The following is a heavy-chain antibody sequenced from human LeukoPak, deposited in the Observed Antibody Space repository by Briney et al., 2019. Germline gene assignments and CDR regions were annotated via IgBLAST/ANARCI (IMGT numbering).Heavy chain of an antibody. CDR1: GYTFTSYG. D-gene: IGHD1/OR15-1a*01. Sequence: ASVKVSCKASGYTFTSYGISWVRQAPGQGLEWMGWISAYNGNTNYAQKLQGRVTMTTDTSTSTAYMELRSLRSDDTAVYYCATLNIAYYYYYMDVWGKGTTVTVSS. CDR3: ATLNIAYYYYYMDV. CDR2: ISAYNGNT. J-gene: IGHJ6*03. V-gene: IGHV1-18*01.